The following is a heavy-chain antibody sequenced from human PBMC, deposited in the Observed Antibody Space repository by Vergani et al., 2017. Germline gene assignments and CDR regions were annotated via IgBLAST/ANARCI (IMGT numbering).Heavy chain of an antibody. CDR1: GYTLTELS. J-gene: IGHJ4*02. CDR2: FDPEDGET. D-gene: IGHD3-22*01. Sequence: QVQLVQSGAEVQKPGASVKVSCKVSGYTLTELSMHWVRQAPGKGLEWMGGFDPEDGETIYAQKFQGRVTITADESTSTAYMELSSLRSEDTAVYYCARDSAPLIDYYDSSEYYFDYWGQGTLVTVSS. V-gene: IGHV1-24*01. CDR3: ARDSAPLIDYYDSSEYYFDY.